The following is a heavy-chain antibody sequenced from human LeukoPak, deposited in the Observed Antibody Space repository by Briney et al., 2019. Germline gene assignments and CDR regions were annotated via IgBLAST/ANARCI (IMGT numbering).Heavy chain of an antibody. CDR3: AKDTQWGASHH. J-gene: IGHJ5*02. Sequence: GGSLRLSCAASGFTFSGHWMHWVRQSPGKGLGWVADINGDGTATNYAGSVKGRFTISRDNAKNTLYLQMNTLRAEDTAVYYCAKDTQWGASHHWGQGNLVTVSS. CDR1: GFTFSGHW. V-gene: IGHV3-74*01. D-gene: IGHD1-26*01. CDR2: INGDGTAT.